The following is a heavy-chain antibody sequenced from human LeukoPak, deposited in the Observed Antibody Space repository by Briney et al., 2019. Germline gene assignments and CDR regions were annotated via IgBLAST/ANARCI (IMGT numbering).Heavy chain of an antibody. J-gene: IGHJ4*02. D-gene: IGHD6-19*01. V-gene: IGHV3-30*02. CDR2: IRYDGSDK. CDR3: AKIGAVAGHFDY. CDR1: GFTFSSYG. Sequence: SGGSLRLSCAASGFTFSSYGMHWVRQAPGKGLEWVAFIRYDGSDKYYADSVKGRFTISRDNSKNTLYLQMNSLRGEDTAVYYCAKIGAVAGHFDYWGQGTLVTVSS.